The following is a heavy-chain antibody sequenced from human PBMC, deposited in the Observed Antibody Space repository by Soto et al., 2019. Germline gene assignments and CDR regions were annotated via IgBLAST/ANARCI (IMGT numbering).Heavy chain of an antibody. CDR3: ARDKITGLFDY. V-gene: IGHV4-34*01. CDR1: GGSFSGYY. J-gene: IGHJ4*02. CDR2: INHSGST. Sequence: QVQLQQWGAGLLKPSETLSLTCAVYGGSFSGYYWTWIRQPPGTGLERIGEINHSGSTNYNPSLKSRVTISVDTSKNQFYLKLTSVTAADTAVYYCARDKITGLFDYWGQGTLVTVSS. D-gene: IGHD2-8*02.